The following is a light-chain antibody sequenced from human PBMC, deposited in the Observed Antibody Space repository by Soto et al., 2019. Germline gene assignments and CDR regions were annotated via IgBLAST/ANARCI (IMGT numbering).Light chain of an antibody. Sequence: DIQMTQSASSLYASVGDRVTISCRASQNIFTYLNWYQQKPGKAPNLLIFAASTLRSGVPSRFSGSGSGTDFTLTISTLQSEEFATYHCQQSYSAPLTVGQGTKGDIK. CDR2: AAS. CDR1: QNIFTY. J-gene: IGKJ1*01. CDR3: QQSYSAPLT. V-gene: IGKV1-39*01.